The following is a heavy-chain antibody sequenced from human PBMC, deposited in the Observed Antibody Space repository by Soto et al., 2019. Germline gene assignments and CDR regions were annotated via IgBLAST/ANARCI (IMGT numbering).Heavy chain of an antibody. V-gene: IGHV1-2*04. CDR1: GYTFTGYY. D-gene: IGHD3-10*01. CDR3: ARVNQAYGSTTFDP. J-gene: IGHJ5*02. Sequence: GASVKVSCKASGYTFTGYYIHWVRQAPGQGLEWMGWINPNSGGTNYTQKFQGWVTMTRDTSISTAYMELSRLRSDDTAVYYCARVNQAYGSTTFDPWGPGTMVTVSS. CDR2: INPNSGGT.